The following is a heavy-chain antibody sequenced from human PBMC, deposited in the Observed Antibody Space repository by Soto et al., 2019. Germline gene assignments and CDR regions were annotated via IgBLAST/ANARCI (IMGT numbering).Heavy chain of an antibody. J-gene: IGHJ4*02. Sequence: SETLSLTCAVYGGSFSGYYWSWIRQPPGKGLEWIGEINHSGFTNYNPSLKSRVTISVDTSKNHFSLKVTSVTAADTAVYYCARFPFSTSSWSNPRYFDSWGQGTLVTVSS. V-gene: IGHV4-34*01. D-gene: IGHD6-13*01. CDR3: ARFPFSTSSWSNPRYFDS. CDR1: GGSFSGYY. CDR2: INHSGFT.